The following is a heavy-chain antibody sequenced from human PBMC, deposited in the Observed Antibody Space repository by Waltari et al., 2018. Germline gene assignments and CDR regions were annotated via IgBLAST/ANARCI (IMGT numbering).Heavy chain of an antibody. D-gene: IGHD6-13*01. CDR3: ARGGYSSFRRAFFDY. CDR2: INHSGST. J-gene: IGHJ4*02. Sequence: QVQLQQWGEGLLKPSETLSLTCAVYGGSFSGYYWSWIRQPPGKGLEWIGEINHSGSTNYNPSLKSRVTISVDTSKNQFSLKLISVTASYTAVYYCARGGYSSFRRAFFDYWGQGTLVTVSS. CDR1: GGSFSGYY. V-gene: IGHV4-34*01.